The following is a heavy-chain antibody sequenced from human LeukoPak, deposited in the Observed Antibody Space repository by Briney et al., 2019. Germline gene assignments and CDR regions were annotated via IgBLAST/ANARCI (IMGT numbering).Heavy chain of an antibody. J-gene: IGHJ4*02. CDR2: IYPGDSDT. V-gene: IGHV5-51*01. D-gene: IGHD2-21*01. CDR1: GYSFTSYW. Sequence: GESLKISCKGSGYSFTSYWIGWVRQMPGKGLEWMGIIYPGDSDTRYSPSFQGQVTISADKSISTAYLQWSSLRSEDTAVYYCARGVVIAIPGSLDYWGQGTLVTVSS. CDR3: ARGVVIAIPGSLDY.